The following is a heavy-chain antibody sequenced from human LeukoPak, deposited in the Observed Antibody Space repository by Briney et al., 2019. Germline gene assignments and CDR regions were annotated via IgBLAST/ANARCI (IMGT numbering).Heavy chain of an antibody. Sequence: GRSLRLSCAASGFTFSSYAMHWVRQATGKGLEWVAVISYDGSNKYYEDSVKGRSTISRDNSKNTLYLQMNSLRAEDTAVYYCARDASRGGHFDWFPGPFDYWGEGTLVTVSS. D-gene: IGHD3-9*01. J-gene: IGHJ4*02. CDR3: ARDASRGGHFDWFPGPFDY. V-gene: IGHV3-30*04. CDR1: GFTFSSYA. CDR2: ISYDGSNK.